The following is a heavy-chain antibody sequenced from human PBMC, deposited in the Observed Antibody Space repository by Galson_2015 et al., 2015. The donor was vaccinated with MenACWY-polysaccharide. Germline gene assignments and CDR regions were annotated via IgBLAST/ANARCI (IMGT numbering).Heavy chain of an antibody. J-gene: IGHJ5*02. CDR1: GFTFTDYY. Sequence: SLRLSCAVSGFTFTDYYMSWIRQAPGKSLEWLSHISHSGNTIYHADSVQGRFIMSRDNAKNSLYLQMNSLRARDTAVYYCARAPTASGGHCSRTTCFGWFDTWGQGSLVTVSS. D-gene: IGHD2-2*01. V-gene: IGHV3-11*01. CDR2: ISHSGNTI. CDR3: ARAPTASGGHCSRTTCFGWFDT.